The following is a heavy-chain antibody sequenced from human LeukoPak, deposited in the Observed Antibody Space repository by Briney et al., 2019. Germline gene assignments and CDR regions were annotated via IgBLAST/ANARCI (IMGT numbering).Heavy chain of an antibody. D-gene: IGHD6-19*01. CDR1: GFTFSDYY. CDR3: AKVFSGWGPIDY. V-gene: IGHV3-23*01. Sequence: GGSLRLSCAASGFTFSDYYMSWIRQAPGKGLEWVSVISGSGGSTYYADSVKGRFTISRDNSKNTLYLQMNSLRAEDTAVYYCAKVFSGWGPIDYWGQGTLVTVSS. CDR2: ISGSGGST. J-gene: IGHJ4*02.